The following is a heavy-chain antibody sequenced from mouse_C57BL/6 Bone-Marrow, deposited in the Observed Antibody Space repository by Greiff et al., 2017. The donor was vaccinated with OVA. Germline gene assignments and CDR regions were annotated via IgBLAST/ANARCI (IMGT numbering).Heavy chain of an antibody. CDR2: IYPRSGNT. D-gene: IGHD2-13*01. V-gene: IGHV1-81*01. Sequence: VQLQQSGAELARPGASVKLSCKASGYTFTSYGISWVKQRPGQGLEWIGEIYPRSGNTYYNEKFKGKATLTADKSSSTAYMELRSLTSEDSAVYFCARGLLGIYYYAMDYWGQGTSVTVSS. CDR1: GYTFTSYG. CDR3: ARGLLGIYYYAMDY. J-gene: IGHJ4*01.